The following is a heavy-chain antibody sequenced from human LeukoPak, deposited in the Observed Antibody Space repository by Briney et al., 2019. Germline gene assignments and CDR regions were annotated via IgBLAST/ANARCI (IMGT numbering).Heavy chain of an antibody. CDR3: ASEITKTSQLAFDI. CDR1: GGSISSYY. CDR2: IYYSGTT. V-gene: IGHV4-59*01. D-gene: IGHD2-2*01. J-gene: IGHJ3*02. Sequence: PSETLSLTCTVSGGSISSYYWSWIRQPPEKGLEWIGYIYYSGTTNYNPSLKSRVTISVDTSKNQFSLKLSSVTAADTAVHYCASEITKTSQLAFDIWGQGTMVTVSS.